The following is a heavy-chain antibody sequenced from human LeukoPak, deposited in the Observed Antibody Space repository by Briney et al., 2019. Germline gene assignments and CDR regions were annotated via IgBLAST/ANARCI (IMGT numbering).Heavy chain of an antibody. Sequence: GGSLRLSCAASGFTVSSNYMSWVRQAPGEGMGWGSVIYSGGSTYYADSVKGRFTISRDNSKNTLYLQMNSLRAEDTAVYYCARVGIYCSGGSCDNFDYWGQGTLVTVSS. CDR3: ARVGIYCSGGSCDNFDY. D-gene: IGHD2-15*01. CDR2: IYSGGST. J-gene: IGHJ4*02. V-gene: IGHV3-53*01. CDR1: GFTVSSNY.